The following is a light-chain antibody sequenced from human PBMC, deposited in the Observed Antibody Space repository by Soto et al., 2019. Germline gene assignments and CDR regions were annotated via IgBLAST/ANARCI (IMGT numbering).Light chain of an antibody. J-gene: IGKJ5*01. CDR2: KAS. Sequence: DIQMTQSPSTLSASVGDRSTITCRAIQSISSWLAWYQQKPGKAPKLLIYKASSLESGVPSRLSGSGSGTEFTLTISSLQPDDFATYYCQQYTSYSPPITFGQGTRLEIK. CDR1: QSISSW. CDR3: QQYTSYSPPIT. V-gene: IGKV1-5*03.